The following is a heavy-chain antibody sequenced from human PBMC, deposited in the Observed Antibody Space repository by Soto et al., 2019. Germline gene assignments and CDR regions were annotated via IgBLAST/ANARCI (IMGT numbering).Heavy chain of an antibody. Sequence: GGSLRLSCVASGFTFSNYAMHWVRQAPGKGLEYVSAISNNGVSAYYADSVKGRFTISRDNSKNTLYLQMGSLRAEDTAVYYCAKLVVAALGFSFDYWGQGTLVTVSS. V-gene: IGHV3-64*02. CDR1: GFTFSNYA. D-gene: IGHD2-15*01. J-gene: IGHJ4*02. CDR2: ISNNGVSA. CDR3: AKLVVAALGFSFDY.